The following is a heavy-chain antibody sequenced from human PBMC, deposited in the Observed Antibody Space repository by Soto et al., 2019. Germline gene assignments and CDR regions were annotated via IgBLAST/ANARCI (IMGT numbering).Heavy chain of an antibody. CDR2: IYYSGST. J-gene: IGHJ4*02. D-gene: IGHD2-15*01. V-gene: IGHV4-31*03. CDR3: AREYCSGGSCYHFDY. Sequence: ASGTLSLTCTFSCCSISSGGYYWSWIRQHPGKGLEWIGYIYYSGSTYYNPSLKSRVTISVDTSKNQFSLKLSSVTAADTAVYYCAREYCSGGSCYHFDYWGQGTLVTVSS. CDR1: CCSISSGGYY.